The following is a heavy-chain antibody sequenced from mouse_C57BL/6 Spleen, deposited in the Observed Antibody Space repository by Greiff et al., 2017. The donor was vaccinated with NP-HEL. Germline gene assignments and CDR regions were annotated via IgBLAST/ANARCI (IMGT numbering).Heavy chain of an antibody. CDR1: GYTFTDYN. J-gene: IGHJ1*03. V-gene: IGHV1-22*01. CDR3: ARWTFSVGRYFDV. CDR2: INPNNGGT. Sequence: VQLKQSGPELVKPGASVKMSCKASGYTFTDYNMHWVKQSHGKSLEWIGYINPNNGGTSYNQKFKGKATLTVNKSSSTAYMELRSLTSEDSAVYYCARWTFSVGRYFDVWGTGTTVTVAS. D-gene: IGHD3-1*01.